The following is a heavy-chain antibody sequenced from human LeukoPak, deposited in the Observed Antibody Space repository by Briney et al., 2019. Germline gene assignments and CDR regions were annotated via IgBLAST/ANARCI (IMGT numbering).Heavy chain of an antibody. CDR2: IYSGGST. CDR3: ARGPYLSEFDY. J-gene: IGHJ4*02. Sequence: GGSLRLSCAASGFTFSDAWMSWVRQAPGKGLEWVSVIYSGGSTYYADSVKGRFTISRDNSKNTLYLQMNSLRAEDTAVYYCARGPYLSEFDYWGQGTLVTVSS. V-gene: IGHV3-53*01. CDR1: GFTFSDAW. D-gene: IGHD1-14*01.